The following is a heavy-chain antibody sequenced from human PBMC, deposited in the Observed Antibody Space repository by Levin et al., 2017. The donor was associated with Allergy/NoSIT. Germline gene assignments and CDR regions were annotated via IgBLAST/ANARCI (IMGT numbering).Heavy chain of an antibody. J-gene: IGHJ4*02. Sequence: GGSLRLSCAASGFTFSSYEMNWVRRAPGKGLEWVSYISSTGSTIYSADSVKGRFTISRDNAKNSLYLHMNSLRAEDTAVYYCARQLGNFWSGYNYCDYCGQGTLVTVSS. CDR2: ISSTGSTI. D-gene: IGHD3-3*01. V-gene: IGHV3-48*03. CDR3: ARQLGNFWSGYNYCDY. CDR1: GFTFSSYE.